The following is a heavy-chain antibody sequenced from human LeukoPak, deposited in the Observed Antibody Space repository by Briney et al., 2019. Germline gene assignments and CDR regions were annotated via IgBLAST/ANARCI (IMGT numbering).Heavy chain of an antibody. V-gene: IGHV1-69*13. CDR1: GGTFSSYA. CDR3: AKEVYSSIWYPIFEY. Sequence: GASVKVSCKASGGTFSSYAISWVRQAPGQGLEWMGGIIPIFGTANYAQKFQGRVTITADESTSTAYMELSSLRSEDTAVYYCAKEVYSSIWYPIFEYWGQGTLVTVSS. J-gene: IGHJ4*02. D-gene: IGHD6-13*01. CDR2: IIPIFGTA.